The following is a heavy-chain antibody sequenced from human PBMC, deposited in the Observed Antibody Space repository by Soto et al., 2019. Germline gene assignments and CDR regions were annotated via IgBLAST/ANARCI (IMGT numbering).Heavy chain of an antibody. Sequence: WGSLRLSCAASGFTFNSYPMTWLRQAPGKGLEWVSYISSSSTTIYYADSVKGRFTIFRDNAKNSLYLQLNSLRDEDTAVYYCARSPYYYDSSNYYGYWGQGTLVTVSS. V-gene: IGHV3-48*02. CDR1: GFTFNSYP. CDR3: ARSPYYYDSSNYYGY. D-gene: IGHD3-22*01. J-gene: IGHJ4*02. CDR2: ISSSSTTI.